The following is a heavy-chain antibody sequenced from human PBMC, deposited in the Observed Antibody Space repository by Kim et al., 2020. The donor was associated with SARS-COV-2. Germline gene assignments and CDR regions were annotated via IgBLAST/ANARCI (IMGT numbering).Heavy chain of an antibody. Sequence: TYYADSVKGRFTISRDNSKNTLYLQMNSLRAEDTAVYYCAKSYWNYDFDYWGQGTLVTVSS. D-gene: IGHD1-7*01. V-gene: IGHV3-23*01. J-gene: IGHJ4*02. CDR2: T. CDR3: AKSYWNYDFDY.